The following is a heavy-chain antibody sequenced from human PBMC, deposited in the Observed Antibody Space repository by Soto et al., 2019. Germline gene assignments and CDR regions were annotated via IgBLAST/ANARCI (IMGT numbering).Heavy chain of an antibody. D-gene: IGHD2-2*01. CDR2: IYYSGST. Sequence: SETLSLTCTVSGGSISSGGYYWSWIRQHPGKGQEWIGYIYYSGSTYYNPSLKSRVTISVDTSKNKFSLKLSSVTAADTAVYYCARDRPYCSSTSCYRLFDYWGQGTLVTVSS. CDR3: ARDRPYCSSTSCYRLFDY. V-gene: IGHV4-31*03. CDR1: GGSISSGGYY. J-gene: IGHJ4*02.